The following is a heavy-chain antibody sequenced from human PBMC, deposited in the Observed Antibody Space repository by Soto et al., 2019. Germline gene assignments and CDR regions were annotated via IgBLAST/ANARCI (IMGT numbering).Heavy chain of an antibody. V-gene: IGHV3-7*03. D-gene: IGHD3-10*01. Sequence: GGSLRLSCAASGFTFSSYWMSWVRQAPGKGLEWVANIKQDGSEKYYVDSVKGRFTISRDNAKNSLYLQMNSLRAEDTAVYYCARDTTYYYGFDGMDVWGQGTTVTVSS. CDR1: GFTFSSYW. CDR2: IKQDGSEK. CDR3: ARDTTYYYGFDGMDV. J-gene: IGHJ6*02.